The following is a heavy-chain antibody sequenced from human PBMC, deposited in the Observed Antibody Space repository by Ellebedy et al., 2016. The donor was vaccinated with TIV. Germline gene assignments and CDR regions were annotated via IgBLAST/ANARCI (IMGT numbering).Heavy chain of an antibody. D-gene: IGHD3-10*01. Sequence: SETLSLXCTVSGGSISSSSYYWSWIRQPPGKGLEWIGEINHSGSTNYNPSLKSRVTISVDTSKNQFSLKLSSVTAADTAVYYCARAGGAGRNWFNPWGQGTLVTVSS. CDR1: GGSISSSSYY. CDR2: INHSGST. CDR3: ARAGGAGRNWFNP. V-gene: IGHV4-39*07. J-gene: IGHJ5*02.